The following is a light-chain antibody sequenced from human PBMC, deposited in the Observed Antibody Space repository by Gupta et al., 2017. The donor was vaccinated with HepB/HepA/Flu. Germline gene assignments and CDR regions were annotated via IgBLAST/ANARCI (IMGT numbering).Light chain of an antibody. CDR2: EIS. Sequence: EIALTQSPATLSLSPGERATLSCRASQSININLAWYQQKPGQAPSLVMYEISNRATGIPARFSGSGSGTDFALTISSREPEDFAVYYCHQRSYWPWTFGQGTKLEMK. CDR1: QSININ. CDR3: HQRSYWPWT. V-gene: IGKV3-11*01. J-gene: IGKJ1*01.